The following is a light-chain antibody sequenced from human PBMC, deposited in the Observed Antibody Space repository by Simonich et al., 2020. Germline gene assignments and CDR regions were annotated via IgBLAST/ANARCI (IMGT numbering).Light chain of an antibody. J-gene: IGKJ2*01. CDR3: QQYYSTPYT. CDR1: QSVLYSSNNKNY. Sequence: DIVMNQSPDSLAVSLGERATINCKSSQSVLYSSNNKNYLAWYQQKPGQPPTLLIYWASTRESGVPDRFSGSGSGTDFTLTISSLQAEDAAVYYCQQYYSTPYTFGQGTKLEIK. CDR2: WAS. V-gene: IGKV4-1*01.